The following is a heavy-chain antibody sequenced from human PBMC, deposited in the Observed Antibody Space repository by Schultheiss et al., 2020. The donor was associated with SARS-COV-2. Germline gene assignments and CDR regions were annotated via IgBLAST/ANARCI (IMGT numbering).Heavy chain of an antibody. CDR2: ISGSGGST. J-gene: IGHJ4*02. D-gene: IGHD4-23*01. CDR1: GFTVSSNY. Sequence: GGSLRLSCAASGFTVSSNYMSWVRQAPGKGLEWVSAISGSGGSTYYADSVKGRFTISRDNSKNTLYLQMNSLRAEDTAVYYCARVGLRWAFDYWGQGTLVTVSS. V-gene: IGHV3-66*01. CDR3: ARVGLRWAFDY.